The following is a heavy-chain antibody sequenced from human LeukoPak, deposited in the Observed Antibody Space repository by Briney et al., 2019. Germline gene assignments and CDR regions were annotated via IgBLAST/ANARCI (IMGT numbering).Heavy chain of an antibody. V-gene: IGHV3-48*03. CDR2: ISSSGSTI. CDR3: ARDDTVIHFDY. CDR1: GFTFSSYE. Sequence: GGSLRLSCAASGFTFSSYEMNWVRQAPGKGLEWVSYISSSGSTIYYADSVKGRFTISRDNAKSSLYLQMKSLRAEDTAVYYCARDDTVIHFDYWGQGTLVTVSS. J-gene: IGHJ4*02. D-gene: IGHD3-16*02.